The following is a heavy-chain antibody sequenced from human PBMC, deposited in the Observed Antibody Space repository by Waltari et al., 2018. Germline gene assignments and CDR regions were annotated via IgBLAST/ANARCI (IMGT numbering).Heavy chain of an antibody. CDR2: IIPILGIA. Sequence: VQLVQSGAEVKKPGATVKISCKVSGYTFTDYYMHWVQQAPGKGLEWMGGIIPILGIANYAQKFQGRVTITADESTSTAYMELSSLRSEDTAVYYCARVLELRGGLDYWGQGTLVTVSS. CDR3: ARVLELRGGLDY. V-gene: IGHV1-69*10. J-gene: IGHJ4*02. CDR1: GYTFTDYY. D-gene: IGHD1-7*01.